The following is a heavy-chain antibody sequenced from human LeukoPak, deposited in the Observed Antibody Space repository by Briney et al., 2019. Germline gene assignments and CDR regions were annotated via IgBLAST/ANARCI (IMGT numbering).Heavy chain of an antibody. Sequence: GRSLRLSCVASGFTFSSYGMHWVRQAPGKGLEWVAVIWYDGRNKYYGDSVKGRFTISRDNSKNTLYLQMNSLRAEGTAVYYCARVGSSSPRGYFDYWGQGTLVTVSS. CDR3: ARVGSSSPRGYFDY. V-gene: IGHV3-33*01. CDR1: GFTFSSYG. CDR2: IWYDGRNK. D-gene: IGHD6-13*01. J-gene: IGHJ4*02.